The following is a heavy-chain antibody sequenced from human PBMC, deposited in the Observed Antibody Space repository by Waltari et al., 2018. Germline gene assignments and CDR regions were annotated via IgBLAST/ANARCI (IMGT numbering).Heavy chain of an antibody. D-gene: IGHD3-16*01. CDR3: ALGSNWFLH. CDR1: GYTFTSDW. CDR2: IDPSDSYT. Sequence: VQLVQSGAEVQQPGESLRISCTGSGYTFTSDWITWVRQMPGKGLEWMGRIDPSDSYTNYGPPFRGHVTFSVDKSTSTAYLQWTSLKASDSAMYYCALGSNWFLHWGQGSLVTVSS. J-gene: IGHJ5*02. V-gene: IGHV5-10-1*03.